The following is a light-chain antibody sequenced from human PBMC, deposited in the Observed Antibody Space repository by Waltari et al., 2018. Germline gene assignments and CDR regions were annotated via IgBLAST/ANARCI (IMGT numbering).Light chain of an antibody. V-gene: IGLV2-14*01. CDR1: SSDVGGYDF. J-gene: IGLJ1*01. CDR2: EVS. Sequence: QSALTQPASVSGSPGQSITISCTGTSSDVGGYDFVSWYQQHPGKAPKLIIYEVSNRPSGFSHRLFGAKSGSTASLTISGLQAEDEADYYCSSYTSGSIVVFGTGTKVTVL. CDR3: SSYTSGSIVV.